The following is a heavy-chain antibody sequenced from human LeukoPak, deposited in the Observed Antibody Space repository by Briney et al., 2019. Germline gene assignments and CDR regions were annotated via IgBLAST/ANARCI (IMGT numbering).Heavy chain of an antibody. D-gene: IGHD1-26*01. V-gene: IGHV3-48*01. Sequence: GGSLRLSCAASGFTFSSYSMNWVRQAPGKGLEWVSYISSSGSTIYYADSVKGRFTISRDNSKNTLYLQMNSLRAEDTAVYYCAKDHLSDDYLDYWGQGTLVTVSS. CDR3: AKDHLSDDYLDY. CDR2: ISSSGSTI. J-gene: IGHJ4*02. CDR1: GFTFSSYS.